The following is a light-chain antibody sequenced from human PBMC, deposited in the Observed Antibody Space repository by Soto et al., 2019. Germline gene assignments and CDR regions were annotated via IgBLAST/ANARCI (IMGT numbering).Light chain of an antibody. J-gene: IGLJ1*01. Sequence: QSALTQPASVSGSPGQSITISCTGTSSDVGGYNYVSWYQQHSGKAPKLMIYDVSNRPSGVSNLFSGSKSGNTASLTISGLQAEDEADYYCGSYASSSTLYVFGTGTKLTVL. CDR1: SSDVGGYNY. CDR3: GSYASSSTLYV. CDR2: DVS. V-gene: IGLV2-14*01.